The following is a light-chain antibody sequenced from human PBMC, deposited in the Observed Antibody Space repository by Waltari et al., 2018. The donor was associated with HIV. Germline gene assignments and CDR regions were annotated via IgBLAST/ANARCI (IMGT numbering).Light chain of an antibody. V-gene: IGKV2-30*01. CDR2: KVS. J-gene: IGKJ1*01. CDR1: ERIVSADGNNY. Sequence: VVLTQFPVSLSVSVGQSASISCRSSERIVSADGNNYLSRFQQRPGQSPRRLIYKVSNRDSGVPGKFSGSGAVRDFTLQINRVEAEDVATYYCAQETFWGWTFGPGTKVEI. CDR3: AQETFWGWT.